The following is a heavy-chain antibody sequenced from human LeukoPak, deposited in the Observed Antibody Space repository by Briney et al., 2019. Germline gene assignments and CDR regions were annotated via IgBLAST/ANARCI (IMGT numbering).Heavy chain of an antibody. V-gene: IGHV4-61*02. CDR1: GGSISSGSYY. CDR2: IYTSGST. Sequence: SQTLSLTCTVSGGSISSGSYYWSWIRQPAGKGLEWCGRIYTSGSTNYNPSLKRRVTISVDTSKNQFSVKLRSVTAADPAVYYCARGGSYYYDRSGTMGYWGQGNLVTVSS. CDR3: ARGGSYYYDRSGTMGY. J-gene: IGHJ4*02. D-gene: IGHD3-22*01.